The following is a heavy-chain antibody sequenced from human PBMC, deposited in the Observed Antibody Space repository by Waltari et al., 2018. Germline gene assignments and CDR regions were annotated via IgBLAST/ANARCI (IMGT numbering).Heavy chain of an antibody. J-gene: IGHJ5*02. CDR1: GFTFSDYA. Sequence: EVQLLESGGDLVQPGGSLRLSCATSGFTFSDYAMAWVRQAPGKGLVWVSSISISGGDTYYADSVKGRFTVSSDNSKNTLYLQMNSLRAEDTAVYYCAKENKLWAWGQGALVTVSS. D-gene: IGHD1-1*01. CDR2: ISISGGDT. CDR3: AKENKLWA. V-gene: IGHV3-23*01.